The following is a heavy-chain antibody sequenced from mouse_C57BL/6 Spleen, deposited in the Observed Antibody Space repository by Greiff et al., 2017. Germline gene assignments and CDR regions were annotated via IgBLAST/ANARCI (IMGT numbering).Heavy chain of an antibody. CDR3: ARSGVVDYFDY. CDR2: IHPNSGST. V-gene: IGHV1-64*01. J-gene: IGHJ2*01. CDR1: GYTFTSYW. D-gene: IGHD1-1*01. Sequence: VQLQQPGAELVKPGASVKLSCKASGYTFTSYWMHWVKQRPGQGLEWIGMIHPNSGSTNYNEKFKSKATLTVDKSSSTAYMQLSSLTSEDSAVYYCARSGVVDYFDYWGQGTTLTVSS.